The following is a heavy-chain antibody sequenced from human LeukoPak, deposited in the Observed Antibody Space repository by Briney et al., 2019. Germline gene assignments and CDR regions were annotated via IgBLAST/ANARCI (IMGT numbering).Heavy chain of an antibody. Sequence: SSETLSLTCTVSGGSISGYYWSWIRQPPGKGLEWIGYIYYSGSTNYNPSLKSRVTISVDTSKNQFSLKLSSVTAADTAVYYCARHQWRTSSSWALDYWGQGTLVTVSS. CDR3: ARHQWRTSSSWALDY. CDR2: IYYSGST. V-gene: IGHV4-59*08. D-gene: IGHD6-13*01. CDR1: GGSISGYY. J-gene: IGHJ4*02.